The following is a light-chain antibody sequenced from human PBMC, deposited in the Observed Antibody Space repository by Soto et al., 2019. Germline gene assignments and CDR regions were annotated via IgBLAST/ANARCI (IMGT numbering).Light chain of an antibody. V-gene: IGLV2-14*01. CDR2: GVS. J-gene: IGLJ3*02. Sequence: QSALTQPASVSGSPGQSITISCNGGRSDVGGHQFVSWFQQHPGKAPKFIIYGVSNRPSGISNRFPGSKSGNTASLTMSGLPPEDEADYYCSSYTTRFNWLFGGGTKLTVL. CDR3: SSYTTRFNWL. CDR1: RSDVGGHQF.